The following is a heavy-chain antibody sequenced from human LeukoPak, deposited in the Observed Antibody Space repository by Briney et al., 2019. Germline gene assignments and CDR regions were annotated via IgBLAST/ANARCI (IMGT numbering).Heavy chain of an antibody. CDR3: ARADYYDSSGYLLEVYYFDY. CDR1: GGTFSSYA. Sequence: SVKVSCKASGGTFSSYAISWVRQAPGQGLEWMGGIIPIFGTANYAQKFQGRVTITKDEYTSTAYMELSSLRSEDTAVYYCARADYYDSSGYLLEVYYFDYWGQGTLVTVSS. V-gene: IGHV1-69*05. CDR2: IIPIFGTA. D-gene: IGHD3-22*01. J-gene: IGHJ4*02.